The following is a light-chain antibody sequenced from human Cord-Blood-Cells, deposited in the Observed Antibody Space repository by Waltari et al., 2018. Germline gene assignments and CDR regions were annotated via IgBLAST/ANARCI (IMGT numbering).Light chain of an antibody. Sequence: QSALTQPPSASGSPGQSVTISCTGTSSDVGGSNYVSWYQQHPGKAPKLMIYEVSKQPSGVSNRLSGSKSGNTASLTISGLQAEDEADYYCSSYTSSSTLVFGTGTKVTVL. J-gene: IGLJ1*01. CDR3: SSYTSSSTLV. V-gene: IGLV2-14*01. CDR1: SSDVGGSNY. CDR2: EVS.